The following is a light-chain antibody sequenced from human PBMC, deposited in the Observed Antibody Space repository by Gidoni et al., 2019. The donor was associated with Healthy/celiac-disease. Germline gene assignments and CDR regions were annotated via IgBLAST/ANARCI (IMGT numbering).Light chain of an antibody. CDR1: QSVLYSSNNKNY. V-gene: IGKV4-1*01. CDR2: WAS. Sequence: DIVMTQSPDSLAVSLGERATINCKSSQSVLYSSNNKNYLAWYQQKPGQPHKLIIYWASTREAGVPERFSGGGSGTDFTLTISSLQAEDVAVYYCQQYYSTPWTFGQGTKVEIK. J-gene: IGKJ1*01. CDR3: QQYYSTPWT.